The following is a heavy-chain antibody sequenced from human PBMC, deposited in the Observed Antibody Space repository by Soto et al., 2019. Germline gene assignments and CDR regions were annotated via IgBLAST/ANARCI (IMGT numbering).Heavy chain of an antibody. CDR2: IYYSGST. V-gene: IGHV4-59*01. Sequence: PSETLSLTCTVSGGSISSYYWSWIRQPPGKGLEWIGYIYYSGSTNYNPSLKSRVTISVDTSKNQFSLKLSSVTAADTAVYYCARVGGGNSGYWGQGTLVTVSS. CDR1: GGSISSYY. J-gene: IGHJ4*02. CDR3: ARVGGGNSGY. D-gene: IGHD2-15*01.